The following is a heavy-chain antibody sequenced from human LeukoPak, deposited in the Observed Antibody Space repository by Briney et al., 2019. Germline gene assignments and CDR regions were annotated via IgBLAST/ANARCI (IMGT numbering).Heavy chain of an antibody. J-gene: IGHJ5*02. CDR1: GYSISSGYY. D-gene: IGHD6-19*01. V-gene: IGHV4-38-2*02. CDR2: VFHCGIN. Sequence: SETLSLTCSVSGYSISSGYYWGCIRQPPGKGLEWIGSVFHCGINFCQPPLKSRVTMLVDTSKHELSPNLPSDTAAGTAVYYCARSQARLGWFDPWGQGALVTVSS. CDR3: ARSQARLGWFDP.